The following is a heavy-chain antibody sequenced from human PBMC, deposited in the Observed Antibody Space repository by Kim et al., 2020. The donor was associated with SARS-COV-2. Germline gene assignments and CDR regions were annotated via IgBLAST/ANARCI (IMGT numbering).Heavy chain of an antibody. J-gene: IGHJ4*02. D-gene: IGHD6-19*01. CDR3: ARWEGIAVAGDYFDY. V-gene: IGHV3-74*01. Sequence: DSVKGRFTISRDNAKNTLYLQINSLRAEDTAVYYCARWEGIAVAGDYFDYWGQGTLVTVSS.